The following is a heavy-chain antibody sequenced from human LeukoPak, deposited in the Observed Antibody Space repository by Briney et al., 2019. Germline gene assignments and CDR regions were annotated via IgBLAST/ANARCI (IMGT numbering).Heavy chain of an antibody. D-gene: IGHD6-13*01. CDR1: GFIFRLYA. CDR2: IIGSGSST. Sequence: GGSLRLSCAACGFIFRLYAMSWARQAPGKGLEWVSAIIGSGSSTYYADSVKGRFTISRDNSKNTLFLQMNSLRAEETAVYYCAKARAQQLVLDFWGQGTLVTVSS. V-gene: IGHV3-23*01. J-gene: IGHJ4*02. CDR3: AKARAQQLVLDF.